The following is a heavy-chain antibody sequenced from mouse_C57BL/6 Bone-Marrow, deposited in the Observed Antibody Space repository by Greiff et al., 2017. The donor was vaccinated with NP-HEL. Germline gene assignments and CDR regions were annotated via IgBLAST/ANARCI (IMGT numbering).Heavy chain of an antibody. CDR1: EYEFPSHD. CDR3: ARHGDGYYGWYFDV. Sequence: DVKLVESGGGLVQPGESLKLSCESNEYEFPSHDMSWVRKTPEKRLELVAAINSDGGSTYYPDTMERRFIISRDNTKKTLYLQMSSLRSEDTALYYCARHGDGYYGWYFDVWGTGTTVTVSS. V-gene: IGHV5-2*01. CDR2: INSDGGST. D-gene: IGHD2-3*01. J-gene: IGHJ1*03.